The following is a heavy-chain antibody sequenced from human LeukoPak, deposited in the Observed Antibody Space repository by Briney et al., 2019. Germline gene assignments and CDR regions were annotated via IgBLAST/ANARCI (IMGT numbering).Heavy chain of an antibody. V-gene: IGHV3-53*01. CDR3: AKEDYYDSSGLVYYYYYMDV. Sequence: PGGSLRLSCAASGFTVSSNYMSWVRQAPGKGLEWVSVIYSGGSTYYADSVKGRFTISRDNSKNTLYLQMNSLRAEDTAVYYCAKEDYYDSSGLVYYYYYMDVWGKGTTVTISS. D-gene: IGHD3-22*01. J-gene: IGHJ6*03. CDR2: IYSGGST. CDR1: GFTVSSNY.